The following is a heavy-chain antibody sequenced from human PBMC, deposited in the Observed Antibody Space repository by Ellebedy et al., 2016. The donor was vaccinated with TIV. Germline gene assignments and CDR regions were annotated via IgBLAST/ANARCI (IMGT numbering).Heavy chain of an antibody. D-gene: IGHD4-11*01. J-gene: IGHJ4*02. CDR3: AKDSYGMTTVTTVDY. CDR2: ISGSGGST. Sequence: GESLKISCAASGFTFSSYAMSWVRQAPGKGLEWVSAISGSGGSTYYADSVKGRFTISRDNSKNTLYLQMNSLRAEETAVYYCAKDSYGMTTVTTVDYWGQGTLVTVSS. V-gene: IGHV3-23*01. CDR1: GFTFSSYA.